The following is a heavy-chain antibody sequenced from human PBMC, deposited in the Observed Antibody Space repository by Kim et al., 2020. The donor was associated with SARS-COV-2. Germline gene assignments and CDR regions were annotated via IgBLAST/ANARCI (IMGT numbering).Heavy chain of an antibody. D-gene: IGHD5-12*01. V-gene: IGHV4-39*01. J-gene: IGHJ4*02. CDR2: IYYSGST. CDR1: GGSISSSSYY. Sequence: SETLSLTCTVSGGSISSSSYYWGWIRQPPGKGLEWIGSIYYSGSTYYNPSLKSRVTISVDTSKNQFSLKLSSVTAADTAVYYCARRGDGYNSPLAIDYWGQGTLVTVSS. CDR3: ARRGDGYNSPLAIDY.